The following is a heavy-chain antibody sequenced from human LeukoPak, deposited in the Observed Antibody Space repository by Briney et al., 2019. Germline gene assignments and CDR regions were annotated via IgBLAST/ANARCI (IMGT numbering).Heavy chain of an antibody. CDR2: IYYSGST. CDR1: DGSISSYY. Sequence: SETLSLTCAVSDGSISSYYWSWIRQPPGKGLEWIWYIYYSGSTNYNPSLKSRVTISVDPSKNQFSLKLSSVTAADTAVYSCARARTGYGDPSRSYLDYWGQGTLVTVSS. CDR3: ARARTGYGDPSRSYLDY. D-gene: IGHD3/OR15-3a*01. J-gene: IGHJ4*02. V-gene: IGHV4-59*01.